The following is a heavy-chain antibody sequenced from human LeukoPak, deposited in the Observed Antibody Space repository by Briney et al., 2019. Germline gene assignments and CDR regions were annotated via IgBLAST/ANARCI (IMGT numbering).Heavy chain of an antibody. CDR3: ARPPDCSGGSCHYCYYYGMDV. D-gene: IGHD2-15*01. CDR2: MNPNSGNT. V-gene: IGHV1-8*01. J-gene: IGHJ6*02. CDR1: GYTFTSYD. Sequence: ASVKVSCKASGYTFTSYDINWVRQATGQGLEWMGWMNPNSGNTGYAQKFQGRVTMTRNTSISTAYMELSSLRSEDTAVYYCARPPDCSGGSCHYCYYYGMDVWGQGTTVTVSS.